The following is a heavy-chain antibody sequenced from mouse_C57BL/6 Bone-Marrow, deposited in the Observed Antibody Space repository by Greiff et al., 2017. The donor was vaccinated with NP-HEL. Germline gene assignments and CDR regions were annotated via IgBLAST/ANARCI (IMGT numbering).Heavy chain of an antibody. CDR3: VREADYGSRGRFAY. D-gene: IGHD1-1*01. CDR1: GFTFNTYA. J-gene: IGHJ3*01. CDR2: IRSKSSNYAT. Sequence: EVQGVESGGGLVQPKGSLKLSCAASGFTFNTYAMHWVRQAPGKGLEWVARIRSKSSNYATYYADSVKDRFTISRDDSQSMLYLQMNNLKTEDTAMYYCVREADYGSRGRFAYWGQGTLVTVSA. V-gene: IGHV10-3*01.